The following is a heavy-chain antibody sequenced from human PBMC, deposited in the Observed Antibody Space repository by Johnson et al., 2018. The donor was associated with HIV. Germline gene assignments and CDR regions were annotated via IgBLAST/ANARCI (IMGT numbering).Heavy chain of an antibody. Sequence: VQLVEPGGGVVRPGGSLRLSCAASGFIIDDYGMSWVRQAPGKGLEWVSGINWNGGSIGYANSVKGRFTISRDNSKNTLSLQMGSLRAEDMAVYYCVRDQIESITGKEAGAFDIWGLGTMVTVSS. V-gene: IGHV3-20*04. D-gene: IGHD1-20*01. CDR1: GFIIDDYG. CDR3: VRDQIESITGKEAGAFDI. J-gene: IGHJ3*02. CDR2: INWNGGSI.